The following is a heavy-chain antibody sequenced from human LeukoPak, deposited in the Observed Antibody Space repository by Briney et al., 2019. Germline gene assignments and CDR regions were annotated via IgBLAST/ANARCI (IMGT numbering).Heavy chain of an antibody. D-gene: IGHD6-25*01. V-gene: IGHV1-2*02. J-gene: IGHJ4*02. Sequence: ASVKVSCKASGYTFTGYYMHWVRQAPGQGLEWMGWINPNSGGTNYAQEFQGRVTMTRDTSISTAYMELSRLRSDDTAAYYCARSMGIAAPFDYWGQGTLVTVSS. CDR2: INPNSGGT. CDR1: GYTFTGYY. CDR3: ARSMGIAAPFDY.